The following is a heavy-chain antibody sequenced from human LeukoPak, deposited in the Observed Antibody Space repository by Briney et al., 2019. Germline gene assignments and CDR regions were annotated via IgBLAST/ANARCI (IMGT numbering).Heavy chain of an antibody. CDR1: GFTFNHYA. D-gene: IGHD3-16*02. CDR2: INWNGGST. V-gene: IGHV3-20*04. J-gene: IGHJ4*02. Sequence: PGGSLRLSCAASGFTFNHYAMSWVRQAPGKGLEWVSGINWNGGSTGYADSVKGRFTISRDNAKNSLYLQMNSLRAEDTALYYCARDDRDYVWGSYRNWGQGTLVTVSS. CDR3: ARDDRDYVWGSYRN.